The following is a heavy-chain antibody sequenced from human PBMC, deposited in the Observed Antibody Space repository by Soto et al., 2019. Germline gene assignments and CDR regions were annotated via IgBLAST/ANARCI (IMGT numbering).Heavy chain of an antibody. CDR2: IIPIFGTA. D-gene: IGHD3-3*01. CDR1: GGTFSSYA. J-gene: IGHJ6*02. CDR3: ASPGSWSGYYTRMNYYYYGMDA. Sequence: GASVKVSCKASGGTFSSYAISWVRQAPGQGLEWMGGIIPIFGTANYAQKFQGRVTITADESTSTAYMELSSLRSEDTAVYYCASPGSWSGYYTRMNYYYYGMDAWGQGTTVTV. V-gene: IGHV1-69*13.